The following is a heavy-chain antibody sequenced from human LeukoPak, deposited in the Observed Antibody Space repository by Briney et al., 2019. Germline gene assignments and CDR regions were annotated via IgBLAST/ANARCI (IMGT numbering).Heavy chain of an antibody. V-gene: IGHV4-34*01. Sequence: PSETLSLTXAVYGGSFSGYYWSWIRQPPGKGLEWIGEINHSGSTNYNPSLKSRVTISVDTSKNQFSLKLSSVTAADTAVYYCARGKVVVAATLKWFDPWGQGTLVTVSS. CDR1: GGSFSGYY. CDR3: ARGKVVVAATLKWFDP. J-gene: IGHJ5*02. CDR2: INHSGST. D-gene: IGHD2-15*01.